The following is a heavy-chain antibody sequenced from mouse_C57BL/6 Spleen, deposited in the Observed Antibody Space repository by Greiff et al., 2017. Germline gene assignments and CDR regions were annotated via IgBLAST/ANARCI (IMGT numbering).Heavy chain of an antibody. J-gene: IGHJ3*01. CDR1: GYTFTSYW. D-gene: IGHD3-2*02. CDR3: ARKVGSGFAY. CDR2: IDPSDSYT. V-gene: IGHV1-69*01. Sequence: QVQLQQPGAELVMPGASVKLSCKASGYTFTSYWMHWVKQRPGQGLEWIGEIDPSDSYTNYNQKFKGKSTLTVDKSSSTAYMQLSSLTSEDSAVYYCARKVGSGFAYWGQGTLVTVSA.